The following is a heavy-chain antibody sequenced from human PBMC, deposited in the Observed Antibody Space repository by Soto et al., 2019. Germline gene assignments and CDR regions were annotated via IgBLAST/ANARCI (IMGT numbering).Heavy chain of an antibody. V-gene: IGHV3-48*02. CDR2: ITGNSGTR. CDR3: ARDNGMAGSFDP. D-gene: IGHD2-8*01. J-gene: IGHJ5*02. Sequence: EVQLVESGGGLVKPGGSLRLSCAASGFTFSAAWMSWVRQAPGKGPEWVAYITGNSGTRYYADSVKGRFTISRDNAKNSLYLQMNSLRDEDTAVYYCARDNGMAGSFDPWGQGTLVTVSS. CDR1: GFTFSAAW.